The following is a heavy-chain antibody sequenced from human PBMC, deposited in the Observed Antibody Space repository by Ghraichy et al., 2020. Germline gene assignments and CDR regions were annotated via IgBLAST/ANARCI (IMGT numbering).Heavy chain of an antibody. Sequence: LSLTCAASGFTFSRYEMNWVRQAPGKGLEWVSYISSSGDTIFDAVSVKGRFTISRDNAKNSLYLQMNSLRAEDTAVYYCARGGGGTTVIFDHWGQGTPVTVSS. CDR1: GFTFSRYE. V-gene: IGHV3-48*03. J-gene: IGHJ4*02. CDR2: ISSSGDTI. D-gene: IGHD4-17*01. CDR3: ARGGGGTTVIFDH.